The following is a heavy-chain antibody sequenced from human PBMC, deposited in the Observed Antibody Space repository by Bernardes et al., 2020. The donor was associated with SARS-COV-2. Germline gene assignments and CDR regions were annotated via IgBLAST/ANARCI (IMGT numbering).Heavy chain of an antibody. V-gene: IGHV3-23*01. CDR1: GFTFSSSG. CDR2: ISDDGGIT. Sequence: GGSLRLSCAASGFTFSSSGMSWVRQAPGKGLEWVSAISDDGGITKYTDSVKGRFTISRDTSKNTLYLRMNSLGAEDTAMYYFARRAEKISGYVHRYFDYLGQGTLVTVSS. J-gene: IGHJ4*02. CDR3: ARRAEKISGYVHRYFDY. D-gene: IGHD3-22*01.